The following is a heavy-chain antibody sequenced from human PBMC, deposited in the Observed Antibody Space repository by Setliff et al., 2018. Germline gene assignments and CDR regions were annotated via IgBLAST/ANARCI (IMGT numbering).Heavy chain of an antibody. V-gene: IGHV4-61*02. CDR2: MYNSGNT. J-gene: IGHJ6*03. Sequence: SETLSLTCTVSGGSISSGSYYWSWIRQPAGKGLEWIGRMYNSGNTNYNPSLRRRVAISVDKSKNQFSLKLSSVTAADTAVYYCARALLWFGEGMDVWGKGTTVTVSS. CDR3: ARALLWFGEGMDV. D-gene: IGHD3-10*01. CDR1: GGSISSGSYY.